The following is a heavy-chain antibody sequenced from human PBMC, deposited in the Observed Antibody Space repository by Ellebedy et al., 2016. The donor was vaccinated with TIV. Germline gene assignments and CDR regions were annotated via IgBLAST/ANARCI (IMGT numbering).Heavy chain of an antibody. V-gene: IGHV1-46*01. D-gene: IGHD6-19*01. CDR1: GYTFTSYY. Sequence: ASVKVSXXASGYTFTSYYMHWVRQAPGQGLEWMGIINPSGGSTSYAQKFQGRVTMTRDTSTSTVYMELSSLRSEDTAVYYCARSIAVAGTGYWGQGTLVTVSS. CDR2: INPSGGST. CDR3: ARSIAVAGTGY. J-gene: IGHJ4*02.